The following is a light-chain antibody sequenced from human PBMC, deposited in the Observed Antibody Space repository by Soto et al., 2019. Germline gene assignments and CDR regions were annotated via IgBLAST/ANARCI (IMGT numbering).Light chain of an antibody. CDR3: QQYNSYSEA. Sequence: DIQMTQRPFTLSASVGDRVTITCRASQSISSWLAWYQQKPGKAPKLLIYDASSLESGVPSRFSGSGSGTEFTLTISSLQPDDFATYYCQQYNSYSEAFGQGAKVDI. CDR1: QSISSW. CDR2: DAS. V-gene: IGKV1-5*01. J-gene: IGKJ1*01.